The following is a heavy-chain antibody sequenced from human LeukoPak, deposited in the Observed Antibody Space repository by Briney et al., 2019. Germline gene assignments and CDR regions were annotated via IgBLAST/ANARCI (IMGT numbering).Heavy chain of an antibody. CDR1: GFTFSSYG. V-gene: IGHV3-30*03. CDR3: ARDYPADH. CDR2: ISYDGSNK. Sequence: PGRSLRLSCAASGFTFSSYGMHWVRQAPGKGLEWVAVISYDGSNKYYADSVKGRFTISRDDSENTLYLQLHSLRVEDTAIYYCARDYPADHWGQGTLVTVSS. J-gene: IGHJ4*02.